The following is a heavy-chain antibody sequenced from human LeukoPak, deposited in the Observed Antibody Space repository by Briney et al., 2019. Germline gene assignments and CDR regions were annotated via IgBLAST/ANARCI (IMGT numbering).Heavy chain of an antibody. V-gene: IGHV3-23*01. Sequence: GGSLRLSCAASGFTFSSYAMSWVRQAPGKGLEWVSTISGSGGSTYHADSVKGRFTISRDNSKNTLYLQMNSLRAEDTAVYYCAKGREQLALFDYWGQGTLVTVSS. J-gene: IGHJ4*02. CDR1: GFTFSSYA. D-gene: IGHD6-6*01. CDR3: AKGREQLALFDY. CDR2: ISGSGGST.